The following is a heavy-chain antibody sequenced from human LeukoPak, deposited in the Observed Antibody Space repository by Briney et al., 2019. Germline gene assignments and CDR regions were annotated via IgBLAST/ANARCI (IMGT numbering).Heavy chain of an antibody. V-gene: IGHV1-2*02. CDR1: GYTFTGYY. CDR2: INPNSGGT. D-gene: IGHD3-22*01. Sequence: ASVKVSCKASGYTFTGYYMHWVRQAPGQGLEWMGWINPNSGGTNYAQKFQGRVTMTRDTSISTAYMELSRLRSDDTAVYYCAGGTERYYDSSGYPGNLGYWGQGTLVTVSS. CDR3: AGGTERYYDSSGYPGNLGY. J-gene: IGHJ4*02.